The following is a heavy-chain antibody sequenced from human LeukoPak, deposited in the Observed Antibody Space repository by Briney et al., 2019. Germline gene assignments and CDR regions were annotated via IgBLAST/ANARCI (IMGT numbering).Heavy chain of an antibody. V-gene: IGHV3-53*05. CDR3: AKDSRTYFKWLDP. Sequence: HTGGSLRLSCAASGFTVSSNYMSWVRQAPGKGLEWVSVIYSGGATYYTDSVKGRFTISRDNSKNTLCLQMNSLRPEDTAVYYCAKDSRTYFKWLDPWGQGTLVTVSS. CDR1: GFTVSSNY. D-gene: IGHD6-13*01. CDR2: IYSGGAT. J-gene: IGHJ5*02.